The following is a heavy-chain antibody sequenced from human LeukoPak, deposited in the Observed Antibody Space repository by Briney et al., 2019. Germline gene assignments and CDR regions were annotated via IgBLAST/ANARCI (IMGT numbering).Heavy chain of an antibody. Sequence: PGGSLRLSCTASGFTFGDYAMSWFRQAPGKGLEWVGFIKSNTYGGTAEYAASVKGRFTISRDDSKSIAYLQMNSLKTEDTAVYYCTKGDYHAYWGQGTLATVSS. J-gene: IGHJ4*02. CDR3: TKGDYHAY. CDR1: GFTFGDYA. CDR2: IKSNTYGGTA. V-gene: IGHV3-49*03.